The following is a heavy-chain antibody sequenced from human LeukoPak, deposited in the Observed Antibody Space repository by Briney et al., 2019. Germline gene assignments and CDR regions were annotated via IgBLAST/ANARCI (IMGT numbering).Heavy chain of an antibody. CDR1: GGTFTSYG. CDR3: ARVLWGPSYYWYFDL. Sequence: ASVKVSCKASGGTFTSYGISWVRQAPGQGLEWMGWISAYNGNTNYAQKLQGRVTMTTDTSTSTAYMELRNLRSDDTAVYYCARVLWGPSYYWYFDLWGRGTLVTVSS. D-gene: IGHD2-21*01. CDR2: ISAYNGNT. J-gene: IGHJ2*01. V-gene: IGHV1-18*01.